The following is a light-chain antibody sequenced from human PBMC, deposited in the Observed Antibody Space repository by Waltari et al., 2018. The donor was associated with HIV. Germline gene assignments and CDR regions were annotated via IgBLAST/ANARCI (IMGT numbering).Light chain of an antibody. J-gene: IGLJ3*02. Sequence: QSVLTQPPSASGTPAQRVTIPCSGLRSTLASNYVFLYQQPPGTAPKLVIYRNNKRPSGVPDRFSGAKSGTSASLAISGLRSEDEADYYCAAWDDSLRGLVFGGGTKLTVL. CDR1: RSTLASNY. CDR3: AAWDDSLRGLV. CDR2: RNN. V-gene: IGLV1-47*01.